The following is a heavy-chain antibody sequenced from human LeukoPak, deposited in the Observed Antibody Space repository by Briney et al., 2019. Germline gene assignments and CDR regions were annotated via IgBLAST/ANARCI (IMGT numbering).Heavy chain of an antibody. CDR2: IYYTGSA. CDR3: ARGVYIAAAQYAY. CDR1: GGSISSYY. V-gene: IGHV4-59*01. Sequence: SETLFLTCTVSGGSISSYYWSWIRQSPERGLEWIAKIYYTGSANYNPSLKSRVTISVDTSKNQFSLKLSSVTAADTAVYYCARGVYIAAAQYAYWGQGTLVTVSS. D-gene: IGHD6-13*01. J-gene: IGHJ4*02.